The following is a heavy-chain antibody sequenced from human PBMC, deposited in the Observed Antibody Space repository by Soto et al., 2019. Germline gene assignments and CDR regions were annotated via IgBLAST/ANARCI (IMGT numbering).Heavy chain of an antibody. J-gene: IGHJ3*02. D-gene: IGHD1-1*01. CDR3: AHRRGASTTGGAFDI. V-gene: IGHV2-5*01. Sequence: QITVKSAGPTLVTPTHTLTLTCTFSGFSFSTSGAGVGWIRHPPGKSLEWLALILWNDDKRYTQSLNSRRTITKDTSKNQVVLTMSNLHTVDTATYFCAHRRGASTTGGAFDIWGLGTKVTVSS. CDR2: ILWNDDK. CDR1: GFSFSTSGAG.